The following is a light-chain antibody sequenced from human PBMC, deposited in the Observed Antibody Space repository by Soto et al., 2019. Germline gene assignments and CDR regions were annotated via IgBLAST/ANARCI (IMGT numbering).Light chain of an antibody. CDR2: GAS. J-gene: IGKJ1*01. V-gene: IGKV3-20*01. Sequence: EIVLTQSPGTLSLSPGERATLSCRASQSVSSSYLAWYQQKPGQAPRLLIYGASSRATGIPDRFSGSGSGTDFTLTISRLESEDFAVYYCQQYGSSLWTFGQGPKV. CDR1: QSVSSSY. CDR3: QQYGSSLWT.